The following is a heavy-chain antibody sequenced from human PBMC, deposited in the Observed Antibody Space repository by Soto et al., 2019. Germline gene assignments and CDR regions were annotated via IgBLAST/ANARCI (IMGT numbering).Heavy chain of an antibody. V-gene: IGHV1-18*04. D-gene: IGHD5-18*01. CDR3: ARDLVGTAMGCCYYYYGMDV. J-gene: IGHJ6*02. CDR2: ISAYNGNT. Sequence: ASVKVSCNASGYTFTSYGISWVRQAPGQGLEWMGWISAYNGNTNYAQRLQGRVTMTTDPSTSTAYMELRSLRSDDTAVYYCARDLVGTAMGCCYYYYGMDVWGQGTTVTVSS. CDR1: GYTFTSYG.